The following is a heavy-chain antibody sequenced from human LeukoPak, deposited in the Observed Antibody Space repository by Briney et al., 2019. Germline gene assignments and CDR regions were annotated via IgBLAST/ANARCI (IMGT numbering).Heavy chain of an antibody. J-gene: IGHJ4*02. CDR2: ISDSGGST. CDR1: GFTFSSYA. D-gene: IGHD2-21*02. Sequence: PGGSLRLSCAASGFTFSSYAMSWVRQAPGKGLEWVSAISDSGGSTYYADSVKGRFTISRDNSKNTLYLQMNSLRAEDTAVYYRAKGLGDQNDFRLGYWGQGTLVTVSS. V-gene: IGHV3-23*01. CDR3: AKGLGDQNDFRLGY.